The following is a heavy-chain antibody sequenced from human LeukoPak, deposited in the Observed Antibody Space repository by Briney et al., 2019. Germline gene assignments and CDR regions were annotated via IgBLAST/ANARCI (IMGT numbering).Heavy chain of an antibody. Sequence: SVKVSCKASGGTFSSYAISWVRQAPGQGLEWMGGIIPIFGTANYAQKFQGRVTITADESTSTAYMEPSSLRSEDTAVYYCARSLGYSNYYYYYYMDVWGKGTTVTVSS. J-gene: IGHJ6*03. V-gene: IGHV1-69*01. CDR3: ARSLGYSNYYYYYYMDV. CDR1: GGTFSSYA. D-gene: IGHD4-11*01. CDR2: IIPIFGTA.